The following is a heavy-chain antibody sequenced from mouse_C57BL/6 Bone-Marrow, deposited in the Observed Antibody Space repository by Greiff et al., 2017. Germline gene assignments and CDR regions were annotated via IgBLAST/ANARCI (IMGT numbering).Heavy chain of an antibody. CDR1: GYTFTSYW. V-gene: IGHV1-69*01. Sequence: QVQLQQPGAELVMPGASVKLSCKASGYTFTSYWMHWVKQRPGQGLEWIGEIDPSDSYTNYNQKFKGKSTLTVDQSSSTAYMQLSSLTSEDSAVYYCARGGDYDGGPLYAMDDWGQGTSVTVSA. CDR3: ARGGDYDGGPLYAMDD. J-gene: IGHJ4*01. CDR2: IDPSDSYT. D-gene: IGHD2-4*01.